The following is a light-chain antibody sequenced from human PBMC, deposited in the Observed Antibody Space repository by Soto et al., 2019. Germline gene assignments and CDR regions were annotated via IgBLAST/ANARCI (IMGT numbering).Light chain of an antibody. V-gene: IGKV1D-16*01. Sequence: DIQMTQSPSSLSAPVGDTVTITCRASQGISNWLAWYQQKPEKAPKSLIYASSILQRGVPSRFSGSEFGTTFTLTISSLQPEDFATYYCQQYNSYPYTFGQGTKVDIK. CDR3: QQYNSYPYT. J-gene: IGKJ2*01. CDR2: ASS. CDR1: QGISNW.